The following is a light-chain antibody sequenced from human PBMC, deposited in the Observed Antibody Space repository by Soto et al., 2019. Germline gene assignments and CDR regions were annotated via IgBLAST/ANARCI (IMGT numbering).Light chain of an antibody. V-gene: IGLV1-44*01. CDR3: AAWDDSLNGYYV. Sequence: QSVLTHPPPASGTPGQRVTLPCFGNSANSGSNTVNWYQQLPGTAPKLLIYSNNQRPSGVPDRFSGSKSGTSASLAISGLQSEDEADYYCAAWDDSLNGYYVFGTGTKVTVL. CDR2: SNN. J-gene: IGLJ1*01. CDR1: SANSGSNT.